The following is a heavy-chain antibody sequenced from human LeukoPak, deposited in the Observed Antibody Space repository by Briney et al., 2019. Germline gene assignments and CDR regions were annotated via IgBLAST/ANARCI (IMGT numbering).Heavy chain of an antibody. CDR3: ARDRSYGSLDD. J-gene: IGHJ4*02. D-gene: IGHD1-26*01. CDR2: IWFDGSKR. Sequence: GRSLRLSCAASGFTFTSHGFHWVRQAPGKGLEWVALIWFDGSKRIYGDSFQGRFTISRDDSTDTLHLQMNSLRVDDTAVYYCARDRSYGSLDDWGPGTLVTVSS. V-gene: IGHV3-33*01. CDR1: GFTFTSHG.